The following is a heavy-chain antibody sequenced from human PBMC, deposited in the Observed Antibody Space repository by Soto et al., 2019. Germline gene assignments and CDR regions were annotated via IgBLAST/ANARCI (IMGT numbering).Heavy chain of an antibody. CDR1: GGSVSSSSYS. J-gene: IGHJ6*02. V-gene: IGHV4-39*02. CDR2: IYSSENT. D-gene: IGHD2-2*01. CDR3: ARDPAYQPQYGMDV. Sequence: PSETLSLTCTVSGGSVSSSSYSWGWIRQSPGKGLEWIGTIYSSENTYYNPSLLSRVTISVDTSKNEFSLRSEDTAVYYCARDPAYQPQYGMDVWGQGTTVTVSS.